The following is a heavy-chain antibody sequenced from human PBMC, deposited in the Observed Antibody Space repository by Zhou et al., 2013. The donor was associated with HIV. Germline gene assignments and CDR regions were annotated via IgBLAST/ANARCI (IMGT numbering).Heavy chain of an antibody. V-gene: IGHV1-18*01. D-gene: IGHD6-19*01. CDR1: GYTFSSYG. J-gene: IGHJ3*01. Sequence: QIQLVQSGAEVKKPGASVKVSCKASGYTFSSYGICWVRQAPGQGLEWMGWTSAYSDTTKYAHNFQGRVSMSTDTSTSTAYMELRSLGSDDTALYYCARCAAVARPPGPFDFWAKGQWSPSPQ. CDR2: TSAYSDTT. CDR3: ARCAAVARPPGPFDF.